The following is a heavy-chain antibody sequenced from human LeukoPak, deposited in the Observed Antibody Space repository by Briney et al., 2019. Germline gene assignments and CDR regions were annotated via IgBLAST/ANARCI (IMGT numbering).Heavy chain of an antibody. J-gene: IGHJ4*02. Sequence: GGSLRLSCAASGFTFSSYSMNWVRQAPGKGLEWVSYISSSSSTIYYADSVKGRFTISRDNAKNSLYLQMNSLRAEDTAVYYCARGGAGSVFDYWGQGTLVTVSS. V-gene: IGHV3-48*04. CDR3: ARGGAGSVFDY. CDR2: ISSSSSTI. CDR1: GFTFSSYS. D-gene: IGHD1-26*01.